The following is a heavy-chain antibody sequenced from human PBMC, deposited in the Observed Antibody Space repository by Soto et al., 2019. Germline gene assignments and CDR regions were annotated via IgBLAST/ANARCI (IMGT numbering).Heavy chain of an antibody. CDR3: AGEAALVQQLGSFQH. D-gene: IGHD6-13*01. CDR2: IIPIFGTA. V-gene: IGHV1-69*12. Sequence: QVQLVQSGAEVKKPGSSVKVSCKASGGTFSSYAISWVRQAPGQGLEWMGGIIPIFGTANYAQKFQGRVTITADESTTTAYMARSSLRSEDTAVYYCAGEAALVQQLGSFQHWGQGTLVTVSS. J-gene: IGHJ1*01. CDR1: GGTFSSYA.